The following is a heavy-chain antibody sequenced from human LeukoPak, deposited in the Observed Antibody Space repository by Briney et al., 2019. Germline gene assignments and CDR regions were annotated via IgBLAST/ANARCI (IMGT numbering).Heavy chain of an antibody. CDR3: AACPITADGAVDY. CDR2: IYYSGST. V-gene: IGHV4-59*01. Sequence: SETLSLTCTVSGGSISRYYWSWIRQPPGKGLEWIGYIYYSGSTDYNPSLKSRVTISIDTSKNQFSLKLSSLTAADTAVYYCAACPITADGAVDYWGQGIRVTVSS. J-gene: IGHJ4*02. CDR1: GGSISRYY. D-gene: IGHD6-13*01.